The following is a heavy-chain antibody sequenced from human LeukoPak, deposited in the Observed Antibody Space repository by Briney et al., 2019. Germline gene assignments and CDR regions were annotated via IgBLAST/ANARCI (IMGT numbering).Heavy chain of an antibody. CDR3: ARLGRDGATYYYDSSGYRQDFDY. CDR1: GGSISSGGYS. V-gene: IGHV4-30-2*03. Sequence: SETLSLTCAVSGGSISSGGYSWSWIRQPPGKGLEWIGYIYHSGSTYYNPALKSRVTISVDTSKNRFSLKLSSVTAADTAVYYCARLGRDGATYYYDSSGYRQDFDYWGQGTLVTVSS. CDR2: IYHSGST. J-gene: IGHJ4*02. D-gene: IGHD3-22*01.